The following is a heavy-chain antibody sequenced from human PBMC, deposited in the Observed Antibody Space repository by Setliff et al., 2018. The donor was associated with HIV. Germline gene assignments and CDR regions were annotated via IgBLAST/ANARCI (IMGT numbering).Heavy chain of an antibody. CDR1: GYNFTSHD. D-gene: IGHD2-2*01. CDR3: TRGYCSSTSCYGIYYFDN. J-gene: IGHJ4*02. V-gene: IGHV1-8*01. Sequence: ASVKVSCKASGYNFTSHDINWVRQAPGQGLEWMGWMNPKSGNTGYARKFQGRVTMTRKTSISTAYMELRSLRSDDTAVYYCTRGYCSSTSCYGIYYFDNWGQGTPVTVSS. CDR2: MNPKSGNT.